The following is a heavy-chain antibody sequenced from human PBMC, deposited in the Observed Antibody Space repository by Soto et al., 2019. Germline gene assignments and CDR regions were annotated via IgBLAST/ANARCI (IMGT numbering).Heavy chain of an antibody. D-gene: IGHD1-26*01. J-gene: IGHJ4*02. CDR2: MYSGGTAT. CDR1: GFTVSHNY. Sequence: EVQLVESGGGLIQPGGSLRLSCAAPGFTVSHNYMTWVRQAPGKGLDWVSVMYSGGTATSYADSVKGRFTVSRDSSKNTVSLQLDSLRAEDTAVYYCARGVPVGAIGRFYFDSWGQGTLVTVSS. V-gene: IGHV3-53*01. CDR3: ARGVPVGAIGRFYFDS.